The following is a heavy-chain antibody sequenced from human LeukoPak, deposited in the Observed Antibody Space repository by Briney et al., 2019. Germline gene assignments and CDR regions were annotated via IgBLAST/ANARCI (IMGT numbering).Heavy chain of an antibody. J-gene: IGHJ5*02. CDR3: ARDRVSYYGSGSYFNWFDP. D-gene: IGHD3-10*01. CDR1: GGSFSGNY. Sequence: SETLSLTCAVYGGSFSGNYWSWIRQPPGKGLEWIGEINHSGSTNYNPSLKSRVTISVDKSKNQFSLKLSSVTAADTAMYYCARDRVSYYGSGSYFNWFDPWGQGTLVTVSS. CDR2: INHSGST. V-gene: IGHV4-34*01.